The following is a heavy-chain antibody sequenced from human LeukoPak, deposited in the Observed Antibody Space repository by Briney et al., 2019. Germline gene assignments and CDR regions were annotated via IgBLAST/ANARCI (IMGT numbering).Heavy chain of an antibody. D-gene: IGHD6-19*01. CDR1: GGSISSYY. CDR2: IYYSGST. J-gene: IGHJ6*03. V-gene: IGHV4-59*01. Sequence: SETLSLTCTVSGGSISSYYWSWIRQPPGKGLEWIGYIYYSGSTNYNPSLKSRVTISVDTSKNQFSLKLSSVTAADTAVYYCAGTLYSSGWYSGDYYYYMDVWGKGTTVTISS. CDR3: AGTLYSSGWYSGDYYYYMDV.